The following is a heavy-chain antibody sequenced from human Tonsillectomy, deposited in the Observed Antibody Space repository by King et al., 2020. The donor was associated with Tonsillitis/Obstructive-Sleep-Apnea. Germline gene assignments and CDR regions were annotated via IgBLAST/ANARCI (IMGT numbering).Heavy chain of an antibody. Sequence: VQLVQSGAEVKKPGESLRISCKGSGYSFTSYWISWVRQMPGKGLEWMGRIEPSDSYTNDSPPFQGPVTISPDKSISTAYLQWSSLKASATAMYYWARQSYSSSSAAWFDPWGQGTLVTVSS. D-gene: IGHD6-6*01. V-gene: IGHV5-10-1*01. CDR3: ARQSYSSSSAAWFDP. CDR2: IEPSDSYT. CDR1: GYSFTSYW. J-gene: IGHJ5*02.